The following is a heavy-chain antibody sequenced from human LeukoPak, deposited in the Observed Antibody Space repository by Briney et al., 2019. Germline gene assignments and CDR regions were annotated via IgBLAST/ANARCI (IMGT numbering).Heavy chain of an antibody. CDR1: GGSISSYY. V-gene: IGHV4-59*01. CDR2: IYYSGST. Sequence: SETLSLTCTVSGGSISSYYWSWIRQPPGKGLEWIGYIYYSGSTNYNPSLKSRVTISVDTSKNQFSLKLSSVTAADTAVYYCATGEYSDYYMDVWGKGTTVTISS. CDR3: ATGEYSDYYMDV. D-gene: IGHD5-12*01. J-gene: IGHJ6*03.